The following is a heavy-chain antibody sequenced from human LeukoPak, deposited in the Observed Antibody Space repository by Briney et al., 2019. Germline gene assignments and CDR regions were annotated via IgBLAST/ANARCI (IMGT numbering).Heavy chain of an antibody. CDR3: ARDSGSYYAFDY. D-gene: IGHD3-10*01. J-gene: IGHJ4*02. CDR1: GFTFSTYS. Sequence: GGSLRLSCAASGFTFSTYSMNWVRQAPGKGLEWVSSISSGSGYVYYADSVKGRFTISRDNAKNSLYLQMNSLRAEDTAVYYCARDSGSYYAFDYWGQGTLVTVSS. CDR2: ISSGSGYV. V-gene: IGHV3-21*01.